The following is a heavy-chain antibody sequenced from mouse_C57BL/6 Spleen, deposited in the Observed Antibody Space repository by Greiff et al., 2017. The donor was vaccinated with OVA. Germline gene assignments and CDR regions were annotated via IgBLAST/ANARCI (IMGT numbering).Heavy chain of an antibody. CDR3: ARQDGYDGFAY. V-gene: IGHV5-6*02. J-gene: IGHJ3*01. CDR2: ISSGGSYT. D-gene: IGHD2-2*01. CDR1: GFTFSSYG. Sequence: DVKLVESGGDLVKPGGSLKLSCAASGFTFSSYGMSWVRQTPDKRLEWVATISSGGSYTYYPDSVKGRFTISRDNAKNTLYLQMSSLKSEDTAMYYCARQDGYDGFAYWGQGTLVTVSA.